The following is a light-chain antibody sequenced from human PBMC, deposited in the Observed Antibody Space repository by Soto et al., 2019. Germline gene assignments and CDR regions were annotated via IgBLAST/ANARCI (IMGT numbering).Light chain of an antibody. V-gene: IGLV2-11*01. J-gene: IGLJ2*01. CDR2: HVA. Sequence: QAVVTQPRSVSGSPGQSVTISCSGTSSDVGGYEYVSWYQQHPGKAPTLIIYHVAQRPSGVPDRFSASKSGTTASLTISGLQAEDEAEYFCCSYAAGQTVVFGGGTKVTVL. CDR3: CSYAAGQTVV. CDR1: SSDVGGYEY.